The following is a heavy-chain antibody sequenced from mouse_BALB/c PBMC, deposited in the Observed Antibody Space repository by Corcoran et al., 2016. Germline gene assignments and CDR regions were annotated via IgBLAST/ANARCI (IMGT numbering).Heavy chain of an antibody. CDR1: GYSFTGYT. Sequence: EVQLQQSGPELVKPGASMKISCKASGYSFTGYTMNWVKQSHGKNLEWIGLINPYNGGTSYNQKFKGKATLTVDKSSSTAYMELLSLTSEDTAVYYCARKARKGYYDYDGEFAYWGQGTLVTVSA. V-gene: IGHV1-18*01. D-gene: IGHD2-4*01. J-gene: IGHJ3*01. CDR3: ARKARKGYYDYDGEFAY. CDR2: INPYNGGT.